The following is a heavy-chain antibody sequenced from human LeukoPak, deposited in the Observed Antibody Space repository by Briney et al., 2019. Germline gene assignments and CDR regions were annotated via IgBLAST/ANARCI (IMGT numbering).Heavy chain of an antibody. Sequence: GGSLRLSCAASGFTFSSYSMNWVRQAPGKGLEWVSSISSTSSYIYYADSVKGRFTISRDNAKNSLYLQMNSLRAEDTAVYYCARDPLNRAFDIWGQGTMFSLSS. V-gene: IGHV3-21*01. CDR3: ARDPLNRAFDI. CDR2: ISSTSSYI. CDR1: GFTFSSYS. D-gene: IGHD1-14*01. J-gene: IGHJ3*02.